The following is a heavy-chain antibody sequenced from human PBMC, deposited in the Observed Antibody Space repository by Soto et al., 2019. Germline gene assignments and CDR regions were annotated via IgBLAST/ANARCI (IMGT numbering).Heavy chain of an antibody. CDR3: ARVCSGSYYAFDY. Sequence: SETLSLTCTVSGGSIRSGDHYWGWIRQPPGKGLEWIGYIYYSGSTNYNPSLKSRVTISVDTSKNQFSLKLSSVTAADTAVYYGARVCSGSYYAFDYWGQGTLVTVSS. V-gene: IGHV4-61*08. J-gene: IGHJ4*02. CDR1: GGSIRSGDHY. CDR2: IYYSGST. D-gene: IGHD1-26*01.